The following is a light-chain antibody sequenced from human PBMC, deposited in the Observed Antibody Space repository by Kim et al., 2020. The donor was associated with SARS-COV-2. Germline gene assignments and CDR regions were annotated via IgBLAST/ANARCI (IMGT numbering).Light chain of an antibody. J-gene: IGLJ3*02. CDR3: QAHDTDTVV. CDR1: SGSIVGSF. V-gene: IGLV6-57*04. CDR2: EDY. Sequence: NFMLTQPHSVSQSPGKTVIISCTRSSGSIVGSFVQWYRQRPGSAPTTVIYEDYQRPSGVPDRFSGSIDKSSNSASLTISGLTTEDEAVYYCQAHDTDTVVFGGGTQLTVL.